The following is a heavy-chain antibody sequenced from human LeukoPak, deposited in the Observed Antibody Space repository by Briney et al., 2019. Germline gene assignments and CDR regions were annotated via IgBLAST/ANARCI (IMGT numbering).Heavy chain of an antibody. CDR2: IIPIFDTV. D-gene: IGHD2-2*01. J-gene: IGHJ4*02. CDR1: GGTFSSYA. CDR3: ARVYCSSTSCYAVDY. V-gene: IGHV1-69*05. Sequence: SVKVSCKASGGTFSSYAISWVRQAPGQGLEWMGGIIPIFDTVNYAQKFQGRVTMTTDTSTTTAYMELRSLRSDDTAVYYCARVYCSSTSCYAVDYWGQGTLVTVSS.